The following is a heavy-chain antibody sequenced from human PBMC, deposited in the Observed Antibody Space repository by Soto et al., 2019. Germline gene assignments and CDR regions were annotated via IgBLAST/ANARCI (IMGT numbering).Heavy chain of an antibody. CDR1: GFTFSSYS. Sequence: GGSLRLSCAASGFTFSSYSMNWVRQAPGKGLEWVSSISSSSSYIYYADSVKGRFTISRDNAKNSLYLQMNSLRAEDTAVYYCARDDPFGAAGTGEATLDVWGKGTTVTVSS. CDR3: ARDDPFGAAGTGEATLDV. CDR2: ISSSSSYI. V-gene: IGHV3-21*01. J-gene: IGHJ6*04. D-gene: IGHD6-13*01.